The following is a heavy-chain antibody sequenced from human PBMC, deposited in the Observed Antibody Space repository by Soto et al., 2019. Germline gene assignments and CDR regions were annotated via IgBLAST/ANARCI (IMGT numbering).Heavy chain of an antibody. CDR3: ARAIVGPTTTGWLDP. Sequence: SVKVSCKASGGTFSSYSISWVRQAPGQGLEWMGGIIPLFGTANYAQKFQGRVTITADESTSTAYMELSSLRFEDTAVYYCARAIVGPTTTGWLDPWGQGTLVTVSS. CDR2: IIPLFGTA. CDR1: GGTFSSYS. J-gene: IGHJ5*02. V-gene: IGHV1-69*13. D-gene: IGHD1-26*01.